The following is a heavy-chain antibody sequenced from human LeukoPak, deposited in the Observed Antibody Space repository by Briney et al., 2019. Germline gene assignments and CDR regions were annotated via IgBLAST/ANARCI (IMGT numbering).Heavy chain of an antibody. Sequence: GASVKVSCKASGGTFSSYAISWVRQAPGQGLEWMGGIIPIFGTANYAQKFQGRVTITADKSTSTAYMELSSLRSDDTAVYYCAIHLGAPSRDYGDYVVWGQGTLVTVSS. J-gene: IGHJ4*02. D-gene: IGHD4-17*01. CDR2: IIPIFGTA. CDR1: GGTFSSYA. CDR3: AIHLGAPSRDYGDYVV. V-gene: IGHV1-69*06.